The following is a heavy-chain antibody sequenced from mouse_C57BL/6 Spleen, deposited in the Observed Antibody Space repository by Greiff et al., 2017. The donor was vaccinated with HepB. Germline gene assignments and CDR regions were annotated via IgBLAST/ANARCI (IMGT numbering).Heavy chain of an antibody. CDR2: ISYSGST. Sequence: EVKLVESGPGLAKPSQTLSLTCSVTGYSITSDYWNWIRKFPGNKLEYMGYISYSGSTYYNPSLKSRISITRDTSKNQYYLQLNSVTTEDTATYYCARSKLVITTVVDYFDYWGQGTTLTVSS. D-gene: IGHD1-1*01. J-gene: IGHJ2*01. V-gene: IGHV3-8*01. CDR1: GYSITSDY. CDR3: ARSKLVITTVVDYFDY.